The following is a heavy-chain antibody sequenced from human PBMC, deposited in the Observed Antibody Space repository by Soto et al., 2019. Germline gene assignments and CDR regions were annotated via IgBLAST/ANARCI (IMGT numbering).Heavy chain of an antibody. Sequence: SETLSLTCTVSGASFTSYYWSWIRQPPGKGLEWIGYIYYGEKTNYNPSLKNRVTISRDTSKNQVFLRLTSVTAADTAMYYCARRRNERHDLFDSRGQGAL. D-gene: IGHD1-1*01. CDR1: GASFTSYY. CDR2: IYYGEKT. V-gene: IGHV4-59*01. CDR3: ARRRNERHDLFDS. J-gene: IGHJ4*02.